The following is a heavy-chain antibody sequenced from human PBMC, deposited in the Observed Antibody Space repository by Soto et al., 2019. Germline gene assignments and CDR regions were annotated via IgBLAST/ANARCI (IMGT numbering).Heavy chain of an antibody. CDR2: ISGGIGST. Sequence: EVQLLESGGGLVQPGGSLRLSCVASGFSFGTYAMTWVRQVPGKGLEWVSTISGGIGSTFYADSVKGRFTISRDNSKNTLYLQMNSLRAEETAVYYCAKDVVVGATTGLGDYYYYYGMDVWGQGTTVTVSS. CDR1: GFSFGTYA. J-gene: IGHJ6*02. D-gene: IGHD1-26*01. V-gene: IGHV3-23*01. CDR3: AKDVVVGATTGLGDYYYYYGMDV.